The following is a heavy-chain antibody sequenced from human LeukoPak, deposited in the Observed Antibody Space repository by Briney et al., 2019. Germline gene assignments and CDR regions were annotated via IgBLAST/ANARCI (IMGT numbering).Heavy chain of an antibody. CDR3: AKDLGSGWSPYYFDY. CDR2: ISGSGGST. Sequence: GXSLRLSCAASGFTFSSYAMSWVRQAPGKGLEWVSAISGSGGSTYYADSVKGRFTISRDNSKNTLYLQMNSLRAEDTAVYYCAKDLGSGWSPYYFDYWGQGTLVTVSS. CDR1: GFTFSSYA. J-gene: IGHJ4*02. D-gene: IGHD6-19*01. V-gene: IGHV3-23*01.